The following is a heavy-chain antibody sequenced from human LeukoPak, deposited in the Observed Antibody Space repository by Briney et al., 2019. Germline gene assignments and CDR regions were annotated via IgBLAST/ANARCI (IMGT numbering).Heavy chain of an antibody. D-gene: IGHD1-26*01. CDR2: ISSSGSTI. Sequence: PGGSLRLSCAASGFSFSDYYMSWIRQAPGKGLEWVSYISSSGSTIYYADSVKGRFTISRDNAKNSLYLQMNSLRAEDTAVYYCARVSGSYRDYYYGMDVWGQGATVTVSS. CDR3: ARVSGSYRDYYYGMDV. CDR1: GFSFSDYY. V-gene: IGHV3-11*01. J-gene: IGHJ6*02.